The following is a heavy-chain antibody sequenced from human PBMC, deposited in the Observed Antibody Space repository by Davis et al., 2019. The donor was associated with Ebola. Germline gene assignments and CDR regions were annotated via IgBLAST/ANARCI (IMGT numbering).Heavy chain of an antibody. D-gene: IGHD3-3*01. V-gene: IGHV5-51*01. Sequence: GESLKISCKGSGYNFPNYWIAWVRQLPGKGLEWMGIIYPTDSDTRYSPSFQGQVTISADKSSNTAYLKWSSLKSSDTAIYYCARHGATVFGVIDAWGQGTLVTVSS. CDR1: GYNFPNYW. J-gene: IGHJ5*02. CDR3: ARHGATVFGVIDA. CDR2: IYPTDSDT.